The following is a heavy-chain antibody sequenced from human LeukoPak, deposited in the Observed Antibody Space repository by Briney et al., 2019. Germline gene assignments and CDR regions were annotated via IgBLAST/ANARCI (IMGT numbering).Heavy chain of an antibody. CDR2: ISGSGGST. CDR1: GFTFSSYA. Sequence: PGGSLRLSCVASGFTFSSYAMSWVRQAPGKGLEWVSAISGSGGSTYYADSVKGRFTISRDNSKNTLYLQMNSLRAEDTAVYYCAKVRRGYSYGNPESRYYFDYWGQGTLVTVSS. J-gene: IGHJ4*02. D-gene: IGHD5-18*01. V-gene: IGHV3-23*01. CDR3: AKVRRGYSYGNPESRYYFDY.